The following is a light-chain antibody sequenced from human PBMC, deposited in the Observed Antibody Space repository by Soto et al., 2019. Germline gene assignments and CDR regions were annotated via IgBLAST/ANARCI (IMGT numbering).Light chain of an antibody. V-gene: IGLV2-8*01. CDR2: EVS. Sequence: ALTQPPSASGSPGQSVTISCTGTSSDLGGYNYVSWYQQHPGKAPKLMIYEVSKRPSGVPDRFSGSKSGNTASLTVSGLQTEDEADYYCSSNAGSNDLRVFGGGTKLTVL. J-gene: IGLJ3*02. CDR1: SSDLGGYNY. CDR3: SSNAGSNDLRV.